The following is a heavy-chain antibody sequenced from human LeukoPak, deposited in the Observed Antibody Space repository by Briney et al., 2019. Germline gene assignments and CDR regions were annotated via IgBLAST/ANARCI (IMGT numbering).Heavy chain of an antibody. CDR2: IPGSGGAT. CDR1: GFTFSSYA. Sequence: GGSLRLSCEASGFTFSSYAIRWVRQAPGTGLEWVSSIPGSGGATYYADSVRGRFSIPRDSSKNTVYLQMNSLRDEDTAVYYCARARPWDSSRSYYFGMDVWGHGTTVTVSS. CDR3: ARARPWDSSRSYYFGMDV. V-gene: IGHV3-23*01. J-gene: IGHJ6*02. D-gene: IGHD3-22*01.